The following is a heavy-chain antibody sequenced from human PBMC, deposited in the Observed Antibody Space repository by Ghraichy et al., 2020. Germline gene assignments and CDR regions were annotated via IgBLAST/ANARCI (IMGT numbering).Heavy chain of an antibody. D-gene: IGHD2-15*01. CDR3: AKATLRSCRGASCYPLDY. CDR2: ITDTGTNT. CDR1: GFTFSSYA. V-gene: IGHV3-23*01. Sequence: GGSLRLSCAASGFTFSSYAMTWVRQAPEKGLEWVPAITDTGTNTYYIDSVRGRFTISRDNSKNMLSLQMNNLRPDDAAIYYCAKATLRSCRGASCYPLDYWGQGTLVTVSS. J-gene: IGHJ4*02.